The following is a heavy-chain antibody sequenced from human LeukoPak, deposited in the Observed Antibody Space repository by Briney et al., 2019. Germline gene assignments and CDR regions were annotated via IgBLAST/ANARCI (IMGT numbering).Heavy chain of an antibody. CDR1: GGSNSSGSYY. J-gene: IGHJ4*02. D-gene: IGHD5-24*01. CDR3: AREIEMATIY. CDR2: IYTSGST. Sequence: SQTLSLTCTVSGGSNSSGSYYWSWIRQPAGKGLEWIGRIYTSGSTNYNPSLKSLVTISVDTSKNQFSLKLSSVTAADTAVYYCAREIEMATIYWGQGTLVTVPS. V-gene: IGHV4-61*02.